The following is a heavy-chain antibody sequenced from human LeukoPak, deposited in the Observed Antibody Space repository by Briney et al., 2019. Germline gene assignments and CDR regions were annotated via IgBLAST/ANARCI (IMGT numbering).Heavy chain of an antibody. V-gene: IGHV3-48*01. J-gene: IGHJ3*02. D-gene: IGHD3-22*01. CDR2: ISSSSSTI. Sequence: GGSLRLPCAASGFTFSSYSMNWVRQAPGKGLEWVSYISSSSSTIYYADSVKGRFTISRDNAKNSLYLQMNSLRVEDTAVYYCAKSWNYYDSSGDDALDIWGQGTMVTVSS. CDR1: GFTFSSYS. CDR3: AKSWNYYDSSGDDALDI.